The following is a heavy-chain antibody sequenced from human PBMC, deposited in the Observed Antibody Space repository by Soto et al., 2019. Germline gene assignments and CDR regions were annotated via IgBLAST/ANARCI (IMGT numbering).Heavy chain of an antibody. V-gene: IGHV3-33*01. D-gene: IGHD1-1*01. Sequence: QVQLVESGGGVVQSGRSLGLSCAASGFTFSSYGMHWVRQAPGKGLEWVAVIWYDGSNKYYADSVKGRFTVSRDNSKNTLYLQMTSLRAEDTAVYYCATNGGFGTGTTDYWGQGTLVTVSS. CDR2: IWYDGSNK. CDR1: GFTFSSYG. CDR3: ATNGGFGTGTTDY. J-gene: IGHJ4*02.